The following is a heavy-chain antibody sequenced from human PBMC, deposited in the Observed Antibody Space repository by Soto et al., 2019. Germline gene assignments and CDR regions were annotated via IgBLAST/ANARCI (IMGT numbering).Heavy chain of an antibody. J-gene: IGHJ4*02. Sequence: GGSLRLSCAASGFTFSDYYMSWIRQAPGKGLEWVSYISSSGSTIYYADSVKGRFTISRDNAKNSLCLQMNSLRAEDTAVYYCARQSTVTLSPSIDYWGQGTLVTVSS. D-gene: IGHD4-17*01. V-gene: IGHV3-11*01. CDR3: ARQSTVTLSPSIDY. CDR1: GFTFSDYY. CDR2: ISSSGSTI.